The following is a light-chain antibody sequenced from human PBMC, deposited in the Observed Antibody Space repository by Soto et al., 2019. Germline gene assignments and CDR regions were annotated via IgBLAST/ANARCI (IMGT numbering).Light chain of an antibody. V-gene: IGKV3-15*01. CDR2: GVS. Sequence: DIVLTQSPATLSVSPGDTVTLAGRASESRFGFLAWYQQKPGQAPRLLMYGVSTWANGIPARFSGGGSAIDLTLTISSLQSEDSAFYFCQSYKDWPFASGLATRLEI. CDR3: QSYKDWPFA. CDR1: ESRFGF. J-gene: IGKJ2*01.